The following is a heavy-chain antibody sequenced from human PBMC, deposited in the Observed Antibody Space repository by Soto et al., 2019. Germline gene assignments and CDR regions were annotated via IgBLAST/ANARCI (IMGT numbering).Heavy chain of an antibody. Sequence: QVQLQESGPGLVKPSDTLSLTCAVSGYSISSSNWWGWIRQPPGKGLEWIGYIYYSGTTYYNPSLKSRGTMSVDTSNNHFSLKLTSVTAVDTAVYYCARREIQGPIDYWGQGTLVTVSS. D-gene: IGHD1-26*01. J-gene: IGHJ4*02. V-gene: IGHV4-28*01. CDR3: ARREIQGPIDY. CDR1: GYSISSSNW. CDR2: IYYSGTT.